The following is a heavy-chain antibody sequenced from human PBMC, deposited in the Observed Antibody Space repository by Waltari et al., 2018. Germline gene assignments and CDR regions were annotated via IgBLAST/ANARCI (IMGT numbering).Heavy chain of an antibody. CDR2: IYIAGCT. J-gene: IGHJ3*01. V-gene: IGHV3-53*02. CDR3: ARDDPLTSGGGFDV. D-gene: IGHD2-15*01. CDR1: GFTVSSIY. Sequence: EVQLVETGGGLVQPGGSLTLSCAASGFTVSSIYMSWVRQAPGKGLEWVSVIYIAGCTYYADSVKGRFTISRDHSKNTLYLQMNSLRAEDTAIYYCARDDPLTSGGGFDVWGQGTMVTVSS.